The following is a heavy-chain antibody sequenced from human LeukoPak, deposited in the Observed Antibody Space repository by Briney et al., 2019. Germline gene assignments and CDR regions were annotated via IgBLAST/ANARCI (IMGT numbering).Heavy chain of an antibody. J-gene: IGHJ4*02. V-gene: IGHV4-61*05. Sequence: SETLSLTCTVSGGSISSSSYYWGWIRQPPGKGLEWIGYIYYSGSTNYNPSLKSRVTISVDTSKNQFSLKLSSVTAADTAVYYCARCHVDIVATRTGVIDYWGQGTLVTVSS. CDR3: ARCHVDIVATRTGVIDY. D-gene: IGHD5-12*01. CDR2: IYYSGST. CDR1: GGSISSSSYY.